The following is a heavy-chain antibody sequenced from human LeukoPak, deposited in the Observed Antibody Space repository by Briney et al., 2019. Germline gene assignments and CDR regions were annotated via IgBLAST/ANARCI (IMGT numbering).Heavy chain of an antibody. V-gene: IGHV3-30*02. Sequence: AGGSLRLSCAASGFTFSSYGMYSVRQAPGKGLEWVAFIRYDGSNKYYADSVKGRFTISRDNSKNTLYLQMNSLRAEDTAVYYCAKDVPIVVVVAATYYYYYYMDVWGKGTTVTVSS. CDR1: GFTFSSYG. CDR2: IRYDGSNK. D-gene: IGHD2-15*01. J-gene: IGHJ6*03. CDR3: AKDVPIVVVVAATYYYYYYMDV.